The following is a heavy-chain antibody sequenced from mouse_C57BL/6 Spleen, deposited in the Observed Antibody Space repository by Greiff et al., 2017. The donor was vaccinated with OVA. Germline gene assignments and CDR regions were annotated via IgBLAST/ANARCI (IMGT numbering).Heavy chain of an antibody. CDR2: INPNNGGT. V-gene: IGHV1-22*01. CDR1: GYTFTDYN. CDR3: ARSSPMYLLGYFDV. D-gene: IGHD5-1*01. Sequence: EVKLQQSGPELVKPGASVKMSCKASGYTFTDYNMHWVKQSHGKSLEWIGYINPNNGGTSYNQKFKGKATLTVNKSSSTAYMELRSLTSEDSAVYYCARSSPMYLLGYFDVWGKGTTVTVS. J-gene: IGHJ1*03.